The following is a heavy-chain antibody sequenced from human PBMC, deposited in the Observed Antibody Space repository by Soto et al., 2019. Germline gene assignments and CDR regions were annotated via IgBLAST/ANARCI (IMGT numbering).Heavy chain of an antibody. CDR1: GFTFSSYW. Sequence: PGGSLRLSCAASGFTFSSYWMSWVRQAPGKGLEWVANIKQDGSEKYYVDSVKGRFTISRHNAKNSLHLQMNSLRAEDTAVYYCARDSGTTGDAVDYWGQGTLVTVSS. CDR3: ARDSGTTGDAVDY. V-gene: IGHV3-7*01. D-gene: IGHD4-4*01. J-gene: IGHJ4*02. CDR2: IKQDGSEK.